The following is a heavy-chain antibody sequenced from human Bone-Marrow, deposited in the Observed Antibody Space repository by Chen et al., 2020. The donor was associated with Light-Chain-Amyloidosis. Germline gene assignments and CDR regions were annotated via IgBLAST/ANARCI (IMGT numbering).Heavy chain of an antibody. Sequence: EVQLVESGGGLIQPGGSLRLSCAASGFTVSSNYMSWVRQAPGKGLEWVSVIYSGGSTYYADSVRGRFTISRDNSKNTLYLQMNSLRAEDTAVYYCARDRYYDSSVAYWGQGTLVTVSS. CDR1: GFTVSSNY. D-gene: IGHD3-22*01. V-gene: IGHV3-53*01. CDR3: ARDRYYDSSVAY. CDR2: IYSGGST. J-gene: IGHJ4*02.